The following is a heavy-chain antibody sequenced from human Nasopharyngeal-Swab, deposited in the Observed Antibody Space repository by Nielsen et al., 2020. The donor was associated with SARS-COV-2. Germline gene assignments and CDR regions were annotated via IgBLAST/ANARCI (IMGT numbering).Heavy chain of an antibody. D-gene: IGHD6-13*01. CDR2: ISSGSDYI. J-gene: IGHJ6*02. CDR1: GFTFSTYN. Sequence: GGSLRLSCAASGFTFSTYNLNWVRQAPGKGLEWVSSISSGSDYIYYADSVKGRFTISRDNVKNSLYLQMNSLRAEDTAVYYCARDLEAAAAGTGYYYGMDVWGQGTTVTVSS. V-gene: IGHV3-21*01. CDR3: ARDLEAAAAGTGYYYGMDV.